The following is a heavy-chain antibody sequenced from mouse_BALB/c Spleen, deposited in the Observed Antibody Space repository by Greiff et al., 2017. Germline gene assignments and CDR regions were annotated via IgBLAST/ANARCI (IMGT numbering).Heavy chain of an antibody. J-gene: IGHJ4*01. CDR2: IYPGDGDT. CDR3: AREGAGTGYAMDY. CDR1: GYAFSSSW. V-gene: IGHV1-82*01. Sequence: VQLQQSGPELVKPGASVKISCKASGYAFSSSWMNWVKQRPGQGLEWIGRIYPGDGDTNYNGKFKGKATLTADKSSSTAYMQLSSLTSVDSAVYFCAREGAGTGYAMDYWGQGTSVTVSS. D-gene: IGHD4-1*01.